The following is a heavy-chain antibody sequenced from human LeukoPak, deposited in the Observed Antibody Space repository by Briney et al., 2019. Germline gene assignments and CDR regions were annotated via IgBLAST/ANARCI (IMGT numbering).Heavy chain of an antibody. CDR1: GGYISSYS. D-gene: IGHD6-13*01. CDR3: ARDRVGQQLVGRNYYYYYMDV. J-gene: IGHJ6*03. CDR2: IYYSGST. V-gene: IGHV4-59*01. Sequence: SETLSLTCTVSGGYISSYSWSWIRQPPGKGLEWIGYIYYSGSTNYNPSLKSRVTISVDTSKSQFSLKLRSVTAADTAVYYCARDRVGQQLVGRNYYYYYMDVWGKGTTVTISS.